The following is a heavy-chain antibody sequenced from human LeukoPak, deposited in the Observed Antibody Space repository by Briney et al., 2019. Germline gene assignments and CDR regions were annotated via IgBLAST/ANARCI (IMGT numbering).Heavy chain of an antibody. V-gene: IGHV3-23*01. J-gene: IGHJ6*03. CDR3: AKVPFNYYYYMDV. CDR2: IKNDAVST. Sequence: GGSLRLSCAASGFTFNNYAMTWVRQAPGKGLEWISTIKNDAVSTYYADSVKGRFTISRDNSKNTLYLQMNSLRADDTAVYYCAKVPFNYYYYMDVWGKGTTVTVSS. CDR1: GFTFNNYA.